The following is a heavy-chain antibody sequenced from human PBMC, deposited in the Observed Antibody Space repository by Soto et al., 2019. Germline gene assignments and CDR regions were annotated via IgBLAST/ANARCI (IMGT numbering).Heavy chain of an antibody. CDR2: IFHTGST. J-gene: IGHJ2*01. Sequence: PSETLSLTCTVSGGYISSAEHHWSWIRQAPGKGLEWIGYIFHTGSTNYNPSLQSRVSISLDTTKNQFSLKLRSVTAADTAVYYCARCEYYSLPDDWKFDVWGRGSLVTVSS. D-gene: IGHD5-18*01. CDR3: ARCEYYSLPDDWKFDV. V-gene: IGHV4-30-4*01. CDR1: GGYISSAEHH.